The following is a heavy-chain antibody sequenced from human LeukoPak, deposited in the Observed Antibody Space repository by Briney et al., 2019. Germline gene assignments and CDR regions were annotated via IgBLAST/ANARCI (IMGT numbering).Heavy chain of an antibody. V-gene: IGHV4-4*02. CDR1: GGTISTTNF. CDR3: SRESGPYCPFGH. Sequence: SETLCLTCGVSGGTISTTNFWSWVRHPPSGGLEWIGEISLRGRTQYNPSLKSRVNISIDESKNQLYLSLASVTAADTAVYYCSRESGPYCPFGHWGQGTLVAVTS. CDR2: ISLRGRT. J-gene: IGHJ5*02. D-gene: IGHD1-26*01.